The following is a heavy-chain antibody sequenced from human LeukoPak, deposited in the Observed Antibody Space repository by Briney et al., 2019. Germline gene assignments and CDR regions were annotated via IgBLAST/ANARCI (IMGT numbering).Heavy chain of an antibody. CDR2: IKQDGSEK. Sequence: PGGSLRLPCAASGFTFSSYWMSWVRRAPGKGLEWVANIKQDGSEKYYVDSVKGRFTISRDNAKNSLYLQMNSLRAEDTAVYYCARELIAARFDYWGQGTLVTVSS. D-gene: IGHD6-6*01. CDR3: ARELIAARFDY. CDR1: GFTFSSYW. J-gene: IGHJ4*02. V-gene: IGHV3-7*01.